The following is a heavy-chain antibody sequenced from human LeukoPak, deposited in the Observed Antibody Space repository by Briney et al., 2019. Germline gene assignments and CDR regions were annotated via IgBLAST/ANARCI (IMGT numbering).Heavy chain of an antibody. V-gene: IGHV3-9*01. D-gene: IGHD6-19*01. CDR2: ISWNSGSI. CDR3: AKAAEAGRSPYYFDY. CDR1: GFTFDDYA. J-gene: IGHJ4*02. Sequence: GGSLRLSCAASGFTFDDYAMHWVRQAPGKGLEWVSGISWNSGSIGYADSVKGRFTISRDNAKNSLYLQMNSLRAEDTALYYCAKAAEAGRSPYYFDYWGQGTLVTVSS.